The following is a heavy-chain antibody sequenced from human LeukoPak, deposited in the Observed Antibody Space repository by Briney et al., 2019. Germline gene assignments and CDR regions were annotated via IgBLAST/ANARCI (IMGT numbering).Heavy chain of an antibody. CDR2: ISYDGSIK. J-gene: IGHJ4*02. CDR1: GFSFSYYG. CDR3: ARAWVGAAGFFDS. Sequence: GRSLRLSCAASGFSFSYYGMHWVRQAPGKGLEWVAVISYDGSIKYYADSVKGRFTISRDNSKNTLYLQMNNLRAEDTAVYYCARAWVGAAGFFDSWGQGTLVTVSS. V-gene: IGHV3-30*03. D-gene: IGHD1-26*01.